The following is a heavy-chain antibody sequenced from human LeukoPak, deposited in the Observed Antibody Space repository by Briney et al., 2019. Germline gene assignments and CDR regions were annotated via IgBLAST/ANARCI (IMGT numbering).Heavy chain of an antibody. CDR2: IYTSGST. CDR1: GGSISSGGYY. V-gene: IGHV4-61*02. Sequence: SQTLSLTCTVSGGSISSGGYYWSWIRQPAGKGLEWIGRIYTSGSTNYNPSLKSRVTISVDTSKNQFSLKLSSVTAADTAVYYCARGRRWVVVAAARKNNWFDPWGQGTLVTVSS. CDR3: ARGRRWVVVAAARKNNWFDP. D-gene: IGHD2-15*01. J-gene: IGHJ5*02.